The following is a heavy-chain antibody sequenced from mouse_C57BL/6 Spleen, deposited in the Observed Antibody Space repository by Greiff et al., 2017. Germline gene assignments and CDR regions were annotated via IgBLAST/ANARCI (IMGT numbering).Heavy chain of an antibody. CDR2: IDPENGDT. D-gene: IGHD2-4*01. CDR3: TTGGLDFDD. V-gene: IGHV14-4*01. CDR1: GFNIKDDY. Sequence: EVQLQQSGAELVRPGASVKLSCTASGFNIKDDYMHWVKQRPEQGLEWIGWIDPENGDTEYASKFQGKATITADTSSNTAYLQLSSLTSEDTAVYYCTTGGLDFDDWGQGTTLTVSS. J-gene: IGHJ2*01.